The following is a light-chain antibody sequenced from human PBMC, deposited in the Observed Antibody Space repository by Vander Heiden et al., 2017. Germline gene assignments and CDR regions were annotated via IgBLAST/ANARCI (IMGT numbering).Light chain of an antibody. Sequence: IQMTQSPSSLYASVGDRVTITCRASQNIANYLSWYQQRPGKAPKLLISAASILQSGVPPRFSGTESATDFTVTISSLHPEDYATYYCQQTDSPPSTFGQGTTLEIK. CDR2: AAS. CDR3: QQTDSPPST. J-gene: IGKJ2*01. V-gene: IGKV1-39*01. CDR1: QNIANY.